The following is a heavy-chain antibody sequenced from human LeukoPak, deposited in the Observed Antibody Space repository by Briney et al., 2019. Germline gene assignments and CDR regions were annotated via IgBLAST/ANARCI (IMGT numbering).Heavy chain of an antibody. Sequence: SETLSLTCTVSGGSISTYFWSWIRQPPGKGLEWIGHIYFSGSTNYNPSLKSRVTISVDTSKNQFSLKLSSVTAADTAVYYCARHKSSGTYPLDYWGQGTLVTVSS. CDR1: GGSISTYF. CDR3: ARHKSSGTYPLDY. CDR2: IYFSGST. D-gene: IGHD1-26*01. V-gene: IGHV4-59*08. J-gene: IGHJ4*02.